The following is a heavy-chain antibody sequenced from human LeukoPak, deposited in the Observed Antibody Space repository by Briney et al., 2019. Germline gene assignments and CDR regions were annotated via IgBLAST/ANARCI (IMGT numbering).Heavy chain of an antibody. CDR2: ISYDGSNK. V-gene: IGHV3-30*18. J-gene: IGHJ4*02. D-gene: IGHD1-14*01. CDR1: GFTFSSNG. CDR3: AKIFDPYGTDY. Sequence: GGSLRLSCVASGFTFSSNGIHWVRQAPGKGLEWVAVISYDGSNKYYADSVKGRFTISRDNSKNTLYLQMNSLRAEDTAVYYCAKIFDPYGTDYWGQGTLVTVSS.